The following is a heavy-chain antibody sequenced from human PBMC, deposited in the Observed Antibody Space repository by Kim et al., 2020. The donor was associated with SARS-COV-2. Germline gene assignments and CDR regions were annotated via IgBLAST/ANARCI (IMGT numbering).Heavy chain of an antibody. D-gene: IGHD6-19*01. J-gene: IGHJ4*02. CDR3: ARGIAVAGYDY. V-gene: IGHV3-13*01. Sequence: YYPGSVKGRFTISRENAKNSLYLQMNSLRAGDTAVYYCARGIAVAGYDYWGQGTLVTVSS.